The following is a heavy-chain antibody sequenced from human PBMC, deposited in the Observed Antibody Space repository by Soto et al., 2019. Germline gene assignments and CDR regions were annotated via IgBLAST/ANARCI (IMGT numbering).Heavy chain of an antibody. CDR3: ARFFCSGGSCYDDY. D-gene: IGHD2-15*01. V-gene: IGHV3-33*01. CDR2: IWYDGSNK. J-gene: IGHJ4*02. CDR1: GFTFSSYG. Sequence: QVQLVESGGGVVQPGRSLRLSCAASGFTFSSYGMHWVRQAPGKGLEWVAVIWYDGSNKYYADSVKGRFTISRDNSKNTLYRQMNSLRAEDTAVYYCARFFCSGGSCYDDYWGQGTLVTVSS.